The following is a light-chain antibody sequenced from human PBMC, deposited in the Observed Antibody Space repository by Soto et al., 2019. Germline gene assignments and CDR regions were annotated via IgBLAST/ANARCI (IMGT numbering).Light chain of an antibody. CDR3: QQSYSTPYT. CDR1: QSIVGY. J-gene: IGKJ2*01. Sequence: DIQMTQSPSSLSASVGDRVTITCRASQSIVGYLNWYQQKPGKAPNLLIYAASSLQRGVPSRFSGSGSGTDFPLTISSLQPEDFATYYCQQSYSTPYTFGQGTKLEIK. CDR2: AAS. V-gene: IGKV1-39*01.